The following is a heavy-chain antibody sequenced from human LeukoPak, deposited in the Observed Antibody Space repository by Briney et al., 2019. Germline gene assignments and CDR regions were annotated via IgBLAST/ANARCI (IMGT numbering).Heavy chain of an antibody. D-gene: IGHD5-24*01. V-gene: IGHV4-59*01. J-gene: IGHJ4*02. CDR1: GGSISSYY. CDR2: IYYSGST. CDR3: ARVRSRDGYLYFDY. Sequence: KPSETLSLTCTVSGGSISSYYWSWIRQSPGKGLEWIGYIYYSGSTNYNPSLKSRVTISVDTSKNQFSLKLSSVTAADTAVYYCARVRSRDGYLYFDYWGQGTLVTVSS.